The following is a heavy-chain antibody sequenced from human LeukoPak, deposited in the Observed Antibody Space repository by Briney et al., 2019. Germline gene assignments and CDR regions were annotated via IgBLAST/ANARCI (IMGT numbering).Heavy chain of an antibody. V-gene: IGHV3-21*01. J-gene: IGHJ4*02. Sequence: GGSLRLSCAASGFTFSSYSMNWVRQAPGKGLEWVSSISSSSSYIYYADSVKGRFTISRDNAKNSLYLQMNSLRAEDTAVYYCARSAIVVVTANLDYWGQGTLVTVSS. CDR1: GFTFSSYS. CDR3: ARSAIVVVTANLDY. CDR2: ISSSSSYI. D-gene: IGHD2-21*02.